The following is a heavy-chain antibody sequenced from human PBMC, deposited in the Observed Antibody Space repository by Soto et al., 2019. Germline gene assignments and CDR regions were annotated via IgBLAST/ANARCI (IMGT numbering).Heavy chain of an antibody. CDR1: GGSFSGYY. D-gene: IGHD2-2*01. CDR2: INHSGST. J-gene: IGHJ6*02. CDR3: ASVVPAAKVYYYGMDV. Sequence: SETLSLTCAVYGGSFSGYYWSWIRQPPGKGLEWIGEINHSGSTNYNPSLKSRVTISVDTSKNQFSLKLSSVTAADTAVYYCASVVPAAKVYYYGMDVWGQGTTVTVSS. V-gene: IGHV4-34*01.